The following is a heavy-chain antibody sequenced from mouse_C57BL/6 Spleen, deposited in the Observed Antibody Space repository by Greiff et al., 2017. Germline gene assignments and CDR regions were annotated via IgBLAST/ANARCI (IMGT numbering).Heavy chain of an antibody. CDR1: GFTFSDFY. V-gene: IGHV7-1*01. D-gene: IGHD4-1*01. CDR3: ARDADWVGLLFAY. Sequence: EVKLMESGGGLVQSGRSLRLSCATSGFTFSDFYMEWVRQAPGKGLEWIAASRNKANDYTTEYSASVKGRFIVSRDTSQSILYLQMNALRAEDTAIYYCARDADWVGLLFAYWGQGTLVTVSA. CDR2: SRNKANDYTT. J-gene: IGHJ3*01.